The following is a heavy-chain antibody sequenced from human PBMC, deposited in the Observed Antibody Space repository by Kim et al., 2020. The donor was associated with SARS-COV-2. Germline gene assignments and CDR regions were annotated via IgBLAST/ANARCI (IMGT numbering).Heavy chain of an antibody. D-gene: IGHD6-19*01. J-gene: IGHJ4*02. CDR1: GFTVSSNY. V-gene: IGHV3-53*01. CDR3: ARVVAVAGYYFDY. CDR2: IYSGGST. Sequence: GGSLRLSCAASGFTVSSNYMSWVRQAPGKGLEWVSVIYSGGSTYYADSVKGRFTISRDNSKNTLYLQMNILRAEDTAVYYCARVVAVAGYYFDYWGQGTLVTVSS.